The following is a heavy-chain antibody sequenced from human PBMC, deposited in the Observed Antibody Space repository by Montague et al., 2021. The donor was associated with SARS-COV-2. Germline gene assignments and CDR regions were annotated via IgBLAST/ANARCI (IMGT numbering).Heavy chain of an antibody. CDR3: ARTFYDILTGESKWGFDY. CDR2: IDWDDDK. J-gene: IGHJ4*02. CDR1: GFSLSTSGMC. Sequence: PALVKPTQTLTLTCTFSGFSLSTSGMCVSWIRQPPGKALEWLARIDWDDDKYYSTPLKTRLTISKDTSKNQVVLTMTNMDPVDTATYYCARTFYDILTGESKWGFDYWGQGTLVTVSS. D-gene: IGHD3-9*01. V-gene: IGHV2-70*11.